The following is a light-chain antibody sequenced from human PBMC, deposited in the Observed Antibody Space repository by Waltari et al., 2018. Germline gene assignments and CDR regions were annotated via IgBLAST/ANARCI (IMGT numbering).Light chain of an antibody. CDR2: KDT. CDR1: ALPRLY. Sequence: SSDLTQPPSVSVSPGQTARITCSGDALPRLYAYWYQQRPGQAPSLLIYKDTERPSGIPERFSGSTTGTTVTLTISGVQAEDEADYYCQSADTNFADHVAFGGGTHLIVL. J-gene: IGLJ2*01. CDR3: QSADTNFADHVA. V-gene: IGLV3-25*03.